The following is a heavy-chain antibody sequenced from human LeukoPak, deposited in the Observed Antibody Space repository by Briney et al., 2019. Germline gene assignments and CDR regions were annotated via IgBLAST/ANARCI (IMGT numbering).Heavy chain of an antibody. CDR2: IYYSGST. CDR1: GGSVSSGSYY. Sequence: SETLSLTCTVSGGSVSSGSYYWSWIRQHPGKGLEWIGYIYYSGSTYYNPSLKSRVTISVDTSKNQFSLKLSSVTAADTAVYYCARVSAYSSSSSYYYYGMDVWGQGTTVTVSS. CDR3: ARVSAYSSSSSYYYYGMDV. V-gene: IGHV4-31*03. J-gene: IGHJ6*02. D-gene: IGHD6-6*01.